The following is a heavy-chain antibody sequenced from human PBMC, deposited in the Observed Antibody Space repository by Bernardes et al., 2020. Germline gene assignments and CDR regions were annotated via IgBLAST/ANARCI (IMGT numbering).Heavy chain of an antibody. CDR3: AANWNDGRGFDY. CDR2: IYYSGST. V-gene: IGHV4-39*01. J-gene: IGHJ4*02. D-gene: IGHD1-1*01. CDR1: GGSISSSSYY. Sequence: SETLSLTCTVSGGSISSSSYYWGWIRQPPGKGLEWIGSIYYSGSTYYNPSLKSRVTISVDTSKNQFSLKLSSVTAADTAVYYCAANWNDGRGFDYWGQGTLVTVSS.